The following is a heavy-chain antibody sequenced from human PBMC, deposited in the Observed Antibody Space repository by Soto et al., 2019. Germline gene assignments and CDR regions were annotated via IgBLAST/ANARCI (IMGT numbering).Heavy chain of an antibody. V-gene: IGHV4-31*03. D-gene: IGHD6-19*01. CDR3: ARLSSSGWPIEY. Sequence: SETLSLTCTVSGGSISSGGYYWNWIRQHPGKGLEWIGYTYYSGNTYYNPSLNSRVTISADTSKSQFSLKLSSVTAADTAVYYCARLSSSGWPIEYWGQGTLVTVSS. CDR2: TYYSGNT. CDR1: GGSISSGGYY. J-gene: IGHJ4*02.